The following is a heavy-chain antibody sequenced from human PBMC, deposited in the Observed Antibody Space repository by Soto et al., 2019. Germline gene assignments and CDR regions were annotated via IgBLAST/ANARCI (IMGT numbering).Heavy chain of an antibody. J-gene: IGHJ5*02. Sequence: EVQLLESGGGLVQPGGSLRLSCAASGFPFSSRAMSWVRQAPGKGLEWVSAVSGSGTITYYADSEKGRFTISRDTSKNTLYLQMKSLRADDTAVYYCAEWARYCSGADCRAWGQGTLVTVSS. CDR2: VSGSGTIT. D-gene: IGHD2-15*01. CDR3: AEWARYCSGADCRA. CDR1: GFPFSSRA. V-gene: IGHV3-23*01.